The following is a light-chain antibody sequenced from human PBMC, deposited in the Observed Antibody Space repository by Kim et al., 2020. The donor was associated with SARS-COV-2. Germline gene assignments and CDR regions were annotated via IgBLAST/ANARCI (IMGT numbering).Light chain of an antibody. CDR3: QSYDSSLSGSVV. CDR1: SSNIGAGYD. V-gene: IGLV1-40*01. Sequence: VTVSCTGSSSNIGAGYDVHWYQQLPGTAPKLLIYGNSNRPSGVPDRFSGSKSGTSASLAITGLQAEDEADYYCQSYDSSLSGSVVFGGGTQLTVL. CDR2: GNS. J-gene: IGLJ2*01.